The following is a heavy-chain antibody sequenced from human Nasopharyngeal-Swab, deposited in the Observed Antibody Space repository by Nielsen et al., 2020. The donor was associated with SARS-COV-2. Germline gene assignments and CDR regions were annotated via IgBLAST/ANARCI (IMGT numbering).Heavy chain of an antibody. CDR2: ISSSGSTI. V-gene: IGHV3-11*01. CDR3: ARVADSKPGDYYMDV. D-gene: IGHD1-14*01. J-gene: IGHJ6*03. Sequence: WIRQPPGKGLEWVSYISSSGSTIYYADSVKGRFTISRDNAKNSLYLQMNSLRAEDTAVYYCARVADSKPGDYYMDVWGKGTTVTVSS.